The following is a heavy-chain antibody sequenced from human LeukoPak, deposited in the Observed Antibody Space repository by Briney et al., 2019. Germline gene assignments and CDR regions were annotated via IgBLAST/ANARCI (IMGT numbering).Heavy chain of an antibody. V-gene: IGHV4-38-2*02. D-gene: IGHD1-26*01. CDR2: ISHSGST. J-gene: IGHJ4*02. CDR3: VRDRGGATDFDY. Sequence: SETLSLTCTVSGYSIRSGYHWGWIRQPPGKGLEWIESISHSGSTFYNPSLKSRVTMSVDTSKNQFSLKLTSVTAADTAVYYCVRDRGGATDFDYWGQGTLVTVSS. CDR1: GYSIRSGYH.